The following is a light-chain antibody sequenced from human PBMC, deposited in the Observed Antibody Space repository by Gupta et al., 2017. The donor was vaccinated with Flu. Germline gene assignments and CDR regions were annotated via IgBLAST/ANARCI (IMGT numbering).Light chain of an antibody. V-gene: IGLV2-14*04. CDR2: DVS. CDR3: SSRTSGSTLLV. Sequence: ITISCTGTSSDVGGYDYVSWYQQHPGKAPKLIIYDVSNRPSGVSDRFSGSKSGSTASLTISGLQAEDDADYYCSSRTSGSTLLVFGTGTKVTVL. CDR1: SSDVGGYDY. J-gene: IGLJ1*01.